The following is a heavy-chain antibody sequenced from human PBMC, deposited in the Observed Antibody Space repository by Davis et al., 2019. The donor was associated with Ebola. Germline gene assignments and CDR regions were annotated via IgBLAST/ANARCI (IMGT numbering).Heavy chain of an antibody. D-gene: IGHD3-10*01. J-gene: IGHJ1*01. V-gene: IGHV1-18*01. CDR1: GYTFTTYG. Sequence: ASVKVSCKASGYTFTTYGISWVRQAPGQGLEWMGWISAYYGTTNYAQSLQGRITMTRDTSTSTAHMELRGLRSDDTAVYYCAREAEVDGSIFFLHWGQGTLVTVSS. CDR2: ISAYYGTT. CDR3: AREAEVDGSIFFLH.